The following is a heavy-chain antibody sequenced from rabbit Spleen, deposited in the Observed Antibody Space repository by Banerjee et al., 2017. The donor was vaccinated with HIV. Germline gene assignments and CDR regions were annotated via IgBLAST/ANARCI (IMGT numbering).Heavy chain of an antibody. CDR3: ARDLADAIGWNFNL. CDR2: IYTGNGKN. CDR1: GFSFSSSYY. V-gene: IGHV1S45*01. Sequence: QEQLVESGGGLVQPEGSLTLTCTASGFSFSSSYYMCWVRQAPGKGLEWIGFIYTGNGKNYYASWAKGRFTISKTSSTTVTLQVTSLTVADTATYFCARDLADAIGWNFNLWGQGTLVTVS. J-gene: IGHJ4*01. D-gene: IGHD4-1*01.